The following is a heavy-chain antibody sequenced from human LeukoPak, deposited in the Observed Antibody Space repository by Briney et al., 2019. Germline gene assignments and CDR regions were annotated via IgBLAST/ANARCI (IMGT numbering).Heavy chain of an antibody. CDR1: GFAFSSYA. J-gene: IGHJ5*02. CDR2: IRYDGNNK. CDR3: VKGDDYGANTRPPKYNWFDP. V-gene: IGHV3-30*02. Sequence: GGSLRLSCAASGFAFSSYAMHWVRQAPGKGLEWVAFIRYDGNNKNYADSVKGRFTISRDNSKDTLCLQMNSLRAEDTAVYYCVKGDDYGANTRPPKYNWFDPWGQGTLVTVSS. D-gene: IGHD4-23*01.